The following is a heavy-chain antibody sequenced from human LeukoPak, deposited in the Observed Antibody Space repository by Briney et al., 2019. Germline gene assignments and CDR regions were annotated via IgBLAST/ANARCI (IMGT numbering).Heavy chain of an antibody. Sequence: ASVKVSCKASRYIFTAYFLHWVRQAPGQGLEWMGWINPKSGGTNYAQNFQGRVTMTLDTSINTAYMDLSGLRFDDTAVYYCVREGGDGYNLDYWGQGTLVTVSS. V-gene: IGHV1-2*02. CDR3: VREGGDGYNLDY. CDR1: RYIFTAYF. CDR2: INPKSGGT. J-gene: IGHJ4*02. D-gene: IGHD5-24*01.